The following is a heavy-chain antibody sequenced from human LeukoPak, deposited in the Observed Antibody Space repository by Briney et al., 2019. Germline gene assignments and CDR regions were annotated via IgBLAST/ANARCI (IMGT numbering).Heavy chain of an antibody. CDR2: ISGSGGST. CDR3: VYYYGSGSHYIDRYYFDY. V-gene: IGHV3-23*01. Sequence: GGSLRLSCAASGFTFSRYSMNWVRQAPGKGLEWVSAISGSGGSTYYADSVKGRFTISRDNSKNTLYLQMKSLRAEDTAVYYCVYYYGSGSHYIDRYYFDYWGQGTLVTVSS. CDR1: GFTFSRYS. J-gene: IGHJ4*02. D-gene: IGHD3-10*01.